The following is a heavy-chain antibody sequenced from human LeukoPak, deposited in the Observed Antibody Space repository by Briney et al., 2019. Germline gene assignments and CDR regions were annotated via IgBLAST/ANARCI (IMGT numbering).Heavy chain of an antibody. CDR2: IYYSGST. J-gene: IGHJ4*02. D-gene: IGHD6-13*01. CDR3: ARRLAAAGDYYFDY. Sequence: PSETLSLTCTVSGGSISSYYWSWIRQPPGKGLEWIGYIYYSGSTNYNPSLRSRVTISIDTSKNQFSLKLSSVTAADTAVYYCARRLAAAGDYYFDYWGQGVLVTVSS. V-gene: IGHV4-59*08. CDR1: GGSISSYY.